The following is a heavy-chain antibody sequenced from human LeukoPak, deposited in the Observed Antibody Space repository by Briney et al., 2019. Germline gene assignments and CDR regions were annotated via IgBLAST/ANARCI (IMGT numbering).Heavy chain of an antibody. Sequence: GGSLRLSCTASGFTFGDYAMSWVRQAPGKGLEWVGFIRSKAYGGTTEYAASVKGRFTISRDDSKSIAYLQMNSLRAEDTAVYYCAKDGWFDYWGQGTLVTVSS. CDR3: AKDGWFDY. CDR1: GFTFGDYA. J-gene: IGHJ4*02. CDR2: IRSKAYGGTT. D-gene: IGHD6-19*01. V-gene: IGHV3-49*04.